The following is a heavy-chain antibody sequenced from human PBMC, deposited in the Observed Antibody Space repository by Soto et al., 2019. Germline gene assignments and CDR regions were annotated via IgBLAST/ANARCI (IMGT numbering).Heavy chain of an antibody. Sequence: QVQLVQSGAEVKKPGASVKVSCKASGYTFTSYDINWVRQATGQGLEWMGWMNPNSGNTGYAQKFQGRVTMTRNTSISTAYMELSSLRSEDTAVYYCARRGYSSSWYYYYYYGMDVWGQGTTVIGSS. D-gene: IGHD6-13*01. J-gene: IGHJ6*02. CDR1: GYTFTSYD. CDR3: ARRGYSSSWYYYYYYGMDV. V-gene: IGHV1-8*02. CDR2: MNPNSGNT.